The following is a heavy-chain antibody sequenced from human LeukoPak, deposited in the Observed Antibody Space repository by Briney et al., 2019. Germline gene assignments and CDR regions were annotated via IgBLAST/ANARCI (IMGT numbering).Heavy chain of an antibody. D-gene: IGHD3-22*01. Sequence: GGSLRLSCAASGSTFSSYWMHWVRQAPGKGLVWVSRIKSDGSTNYADSVKGRFTISRDNAKNTLSLQMNSPRAEDTGVYYCARAPSEIGGYYPEYFRHWGQGTLVTVSS. CDR2: IKSDGST. CDR1: GSTFSSYW. V-gene: IGHV3-74*01. CDR3: ARAPSEIGGYYPEYFRH. J-gene: IGHJ1*01.